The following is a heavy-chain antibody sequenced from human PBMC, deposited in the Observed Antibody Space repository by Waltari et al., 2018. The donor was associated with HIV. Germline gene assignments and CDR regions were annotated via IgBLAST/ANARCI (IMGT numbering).Heavy chain of an antibody. V-gene: IGHV3-74*01. J-gene: IGHJ1*01. CDR3: AKGGTSGYTFGFGR. Sequence: EVQLVESGGGLVQPGGSLSLSCAASGFTLSTYWMPTAPQAPGEGLVWVARINRDGSITSHADSVKCRFTISRDNARNTLYLQMNSLGAEDTAMYYCAKGGTSGYTFGFGRWGQGTLVTVSS. CDR2: INRDGSIT. CDR1: GFTLSTYW. D-gene: IGHD5-18*01.